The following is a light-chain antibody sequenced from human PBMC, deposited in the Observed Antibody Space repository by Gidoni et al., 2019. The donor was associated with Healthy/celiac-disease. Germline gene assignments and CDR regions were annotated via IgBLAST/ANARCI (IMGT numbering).Light chain of an antibody. CDR2: LGS. J-gene: IGKJ1*01. V-gene: IGKV2-28*01. Sequence: IVMTQSPLSLPVTPGEPASISCRSSQSLLHSNGYNYLDWYLQKPGQSPQLLIYLGSNRAAGVPDRFSGRGSGTDFTLKISRVEAEDVGVYYCMQALQAGTFGQGTKVEIK. CDR3: MQALQAGT. CDR1: QSLLHSNGYNY.